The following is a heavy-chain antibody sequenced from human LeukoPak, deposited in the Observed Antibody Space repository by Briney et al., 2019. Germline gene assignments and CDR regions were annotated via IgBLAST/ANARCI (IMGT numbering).Heavy chain of an antibody. CDR3: AAEGCPNGVCYRAFDI. J-gene: IGHJ3*02. CDR1: GFTFTSSA. V-gene: IGHV1-58*02. CDR2: IVVGSGNT. Sequence: SVKVSCKASGFTFTSSAMQWVRQARGQRLEWIGWIVVGSGNTNYAQKFQERVTITRDMSTSTAYMELSSLRSEDTAVYYCAAEGCPNGVCYRAFDIWGQGTMVTVSS. D-gene: IGHD2-8*01.